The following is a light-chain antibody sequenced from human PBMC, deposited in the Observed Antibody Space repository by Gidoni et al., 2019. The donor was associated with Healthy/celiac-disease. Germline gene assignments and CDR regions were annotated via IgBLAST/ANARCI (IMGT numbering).Light chain of an antibody. CDR1: QSISSY. V-gene: IGKV1-39*01. J-gene: IGKJ3*01. CDR3: QQSYSTLGFT. CDR2: AAS. Sequence: DRVTITCRASQSISSYLNWYQQKPGKAPKLLIYAASSLQSGVPSRFSGRGSGTDFTLTISSLQPEDFATYYCQQSYSTLGFTFGPGTKVDIK.